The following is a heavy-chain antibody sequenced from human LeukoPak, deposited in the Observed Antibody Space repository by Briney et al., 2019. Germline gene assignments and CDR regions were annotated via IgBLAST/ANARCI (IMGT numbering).Heavy chain of an antibody. J-gene: IGHJ4*02. D-gene: IGHD3-10*01. CDR2: IRPDGSGT. CDR1: GFTFSSYW. Sequence: GGSLRLSCAASGFTFSSYWMTWVRQAPGKGLEWVANIRPDGSGTYYVNSVKGRFTISRDNAKNSLYLQMNSLRAEDTAVYFCAKRGVVIRVILVGFHKEAYYFDSWGQGALVTVSS. V-gene: IGHV3-7*03. CDR3: AKRGVVIRVILVGFHKEAYYFDS.